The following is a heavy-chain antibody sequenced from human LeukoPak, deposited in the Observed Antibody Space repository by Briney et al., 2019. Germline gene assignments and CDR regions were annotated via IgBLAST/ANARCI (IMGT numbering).Heavy chain of an antibody. CDR3: ARDTWNSAFDY. V-gene: IGHV1-69*04. D-gene: IGHD1-7*01. J-gene: IGHJ4*02. CDR1: GGTFSSYA. Sequence: SVKVSCKASGGTFSSYAISWVRQAPGQGLEWMGRIIPILGIANYAQKFQGRATITADKSTSTAYMELSSLRSEDTAVYYCARDTWNSAFDYWGQGTLVTVSS. CDR2: IIPILGIA.